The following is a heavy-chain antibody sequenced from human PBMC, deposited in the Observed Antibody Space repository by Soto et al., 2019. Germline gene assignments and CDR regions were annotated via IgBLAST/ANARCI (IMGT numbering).Heavy chain of an antibody. CDR1: GFTFSSYW. CDR2: IKQDGSEK. J-gene: IGHJ4*02. CDR3: ATQRYGWNYDY. D-gene: IGHD4-17*01. Sequence: GGSLRLSCTASGFTFSSYWMSWVRQAPGKGLEWVANIKQDGSEKYYVDSVKGRFTISRDNAKNSLYLQMKSLRAEDTAVYYCATQRYGWNYDYWGQGTLVTVSS. V-gene: IGHV3-7*01.